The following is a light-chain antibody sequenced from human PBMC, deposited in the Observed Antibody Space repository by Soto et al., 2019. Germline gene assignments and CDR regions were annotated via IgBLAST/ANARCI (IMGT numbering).Light chain of an antibody. CDR1: SSDVGGYNY. V-gene: IGLV2-14*01. CDR2: EVS. J-gene: IGLJ1*01. Sequence: QSVLTQPASVSGSPGQSITISCTVTSSDVGGYNYVSWYQQHPGKAPQLIIYEVSNRPSGVSYRFSGSKSGNTASLTISGLQAEDEADYYCSSYTNYNTLDVFGTGTKVTVL. CDR3: SSYTNYNTLDV.